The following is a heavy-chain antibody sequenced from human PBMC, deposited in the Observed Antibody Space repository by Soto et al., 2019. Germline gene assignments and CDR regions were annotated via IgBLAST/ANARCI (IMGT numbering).Heavy chain of an antibody. Sequence: LSLTCTVSGGSIRSGGYYWSWVRQNPRKGLEWIGNIYYSGNTYYNPSLKSRLTISVDTSKNQFSLNLSSVTAADTAVYYCARDRLMATAGTARHYFGLDVWGQGTTVTVSS. D-gene: IGHD5-18*01. CDR1: GGSIRSGGYY. CDR3: ARDRLMATAGTARHYFGLDV. J-gene: IGHJ6*02. CDR2: IYYSGNT. V-gene: IGHV4-31*03.